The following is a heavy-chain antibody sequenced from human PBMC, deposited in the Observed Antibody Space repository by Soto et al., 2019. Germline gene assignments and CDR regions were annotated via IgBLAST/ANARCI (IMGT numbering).Heavy chain of an antibody. D-gene: IGHD3-10*01. V-gene: IGHV2-5*02. CDR2: IYWDDVK. Sequence: QITLKESGPTLVRPTQTLTLTCTFSGFSLSTSGVGVGWIRQPPGKALEWLALIYWDDVKRYSPSLKSRLTITKDXXKXQXGLTMTNMDPVDTATYYCARRDTITMVRGVDYYFDYWGQGTLVTVSS. J-gene: IGHJ4*02. CDR3: ARRDTITMVRGVDYYFDY. CDR1: GFSLSTSGVG.